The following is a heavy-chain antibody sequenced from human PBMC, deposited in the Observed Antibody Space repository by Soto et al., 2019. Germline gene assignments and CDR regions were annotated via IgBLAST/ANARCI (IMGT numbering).Heavy chain of an antibody. CDR1: GFTFSMFS. CDR2: ISSNGDST. D-gene: IGHD4-17*01. V-gene: IGHV3-64D*06. CDR3: VHPRSTVQIPPT. J-gene: IGHJ5*02. Sequence: GSLRLSCSALGFTFSMFSMHWVRQAPGKGLEYVSGISSNGDSTYYADSVKGRFTISRDNSKNTLYLQMSSLRAVDTAVYYCVHPRSTVQIPPTWGQGTLVTVSS.